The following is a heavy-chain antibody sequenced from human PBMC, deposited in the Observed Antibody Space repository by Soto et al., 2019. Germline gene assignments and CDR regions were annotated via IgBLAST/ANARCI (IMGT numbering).Heavy chain of an antibody. CDR2: ISHSGTS. V-gene: IGHV4-4*02. CDR1: GGSISSIHW. CDR3: ARVVLSITRGAFDA. J-gene: IGHJ3*01. D-gene: IGHD1-20*01. Sequence: QVQLQESGPGLVKPSGTLSLTCAVSGGSISSIHWWTWVRQSPGKGLEYIGEISHSGTSNSNPSLKSRVTLSVDRSKNHFSLTLTSVTAADTAVYYCARVVLSITRGAFDAWGQGTPVIVSS.